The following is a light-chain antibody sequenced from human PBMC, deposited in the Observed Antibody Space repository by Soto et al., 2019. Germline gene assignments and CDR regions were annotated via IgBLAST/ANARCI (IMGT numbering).Light chain of an antibody. Sequence: DIQLTQSPSSLSASVGDEVTITCRASQGISHYLTWYQQKPGRAPTLLIYGVSTLQSGVPSRFSGGGSGTEFTLTISNLQLEDFATCYCQQSYDAQFTFGGGTRVEIK. CDR3: QQSYDAQFT. CDR1: QGISHY. CDR2: GVS. J-gene: IGKJ4*01. V-gene: IGKV1-39*01.